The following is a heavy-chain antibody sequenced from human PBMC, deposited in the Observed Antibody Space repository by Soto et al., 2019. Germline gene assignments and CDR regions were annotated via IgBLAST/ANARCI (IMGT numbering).Heavy chain of an antibody. CDR1: GFTFSSYA. Sequence: PGGSLRLSCAASGFTFSSYAMSWVRQAPGKGLEWVSSISVSGGSTYYADSVKGRFTISRDNSKNTLFLQMNSLRADDTAVYYCAKDQASGQGSFDSWGQGTLVTVSS. CDR3: AKDQASGQGSFDS. J-gene: IGHJ4*02. V-gene: IGHV3-23*01. CDR2: ISVSGGST.